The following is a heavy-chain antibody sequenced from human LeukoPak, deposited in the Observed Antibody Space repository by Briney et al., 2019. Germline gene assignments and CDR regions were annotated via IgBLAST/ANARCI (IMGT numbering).Heavy chain of an antibody. CDR2: IKQDGSEK. V-gene: IGHV3-7*04. CDR1: GFTFSSYW. Sequence: GGSLRLSCAASGFTFSSYWMSWVRQAPGNGLEWVANIKQDGSEKYYVDSVKGRFTISRDNAKNSLYLQMNSLRAEDTAVYYCARDGLGDAFDIWGQGTMVTVSS. J-gene: IGHJ3*02. D-gene: IGHD5-12*01. CDR3: ARDGLGDAFDI.